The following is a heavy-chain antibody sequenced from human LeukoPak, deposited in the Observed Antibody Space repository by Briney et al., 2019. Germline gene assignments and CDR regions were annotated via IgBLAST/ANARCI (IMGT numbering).Heavy chain of an antibody. D-gene: IGHD3-3*01. V-gene: IGHV1-2*02. J-gene: IGHJ6*02. CDR1: GYTFTGYY. CDR3: ARDPYYDFWSGYSQTLDV. CDR2: INPNSGST. Sequence: ASVKVSCKASGYTFTGYYMHWVRQAPGQGLEWMGWINPNSGSTNYAQKFQGRVTMTRDTSISTAYMELSRLRSDDTAVYYCARDPYYDFWSGYSQTLDVWGQGTTVTVSS.